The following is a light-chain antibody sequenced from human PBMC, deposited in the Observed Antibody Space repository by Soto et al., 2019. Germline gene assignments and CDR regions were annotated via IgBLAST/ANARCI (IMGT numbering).Light chain of an antibody. Sequence: EIVLTQSPGTLPLSPGERATLSCRASQSVASNYLAWYQQKPGQAPRLLIYAASGRATGIPDRFSGSGSGTDFPLTISRLEPEDFAVYYCQQYGSAPWTFGQGTKVDIK. CDR2: AAS. CDR1: QSVASNY. J-gene: IGKJ1*01. V-gene: IGKV3-20*01. CDR3: QQYGSAPWT.